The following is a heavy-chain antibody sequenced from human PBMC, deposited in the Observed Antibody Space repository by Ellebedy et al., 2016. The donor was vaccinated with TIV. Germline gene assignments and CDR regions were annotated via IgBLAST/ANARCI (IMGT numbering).Heavy chain of an antibody. CDR2: IKQDGSEK. D-gene: IGHD2-21*01. J-gene: IGHJ4*02. Sequence: GESLKISXAASGFTFSNYWMSWVRQAPGKGLEWVANIKQDGSEKYYVDSVKGRFTISRDNAKNSLYLQMNSLRVEDTAVYYCARDDAISDSLDLDYWGQGTLVTVSS. CDR3: ARDDAISDSLDLDY. V-gene: IGHV3-7*03. CDR1: GFTFSNYW.